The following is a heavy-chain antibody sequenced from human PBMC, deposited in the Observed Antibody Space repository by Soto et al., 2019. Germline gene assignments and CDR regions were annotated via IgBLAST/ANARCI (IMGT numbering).Heavy chain of an antibody. Sequence: QVPLVESGGGLVKPGGSLRLSCAASGFTFSDYYMSWIRQAPGKGLEWVSYISSSGSTIYYADSVKGRFTISRDNAKNSLYLQMNSLRAEDTAVYYCARDQVVQLERRDHAFDIWGQGTMVTVSS. D-gene: IGHD1-1*01. V-gene: IGHV3-11*01. CDR1: GFTFSDYY. CDR2: ISSSGSTI. J-gene: IGHJ3*02. CDR3: ARDQVVQLERRDHAFDI.